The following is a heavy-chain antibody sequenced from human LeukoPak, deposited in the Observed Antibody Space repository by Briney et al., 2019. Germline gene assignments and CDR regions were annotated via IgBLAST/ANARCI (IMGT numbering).Heavy chain of an antibody. CDR1: GGILRNDS. Sequence: SVKVSCKASGGILRNDSITWVRQAPGQGLEWVGGIIPIFGTPNFAQSFQGRVTFTVDESTRIASMEMSRLRSEDTAVYYCAKVAERTITMVRAVHLENWGQGTLVTVSS. J-gene: IGHJ4*02. CDR2: IIPIFGTP. V-gene: IGHV1-69*01. D-gene: IGHD3-10*01. CDR3: AKVAERTITMVRAVHLEN.